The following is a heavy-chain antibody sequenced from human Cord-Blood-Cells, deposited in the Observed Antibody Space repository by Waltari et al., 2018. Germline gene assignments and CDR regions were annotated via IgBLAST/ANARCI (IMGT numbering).Heavy chain of an antibody. J-gene: IGHJ5*01. V-gene: IGHV4-38-2*01. CDR3: ARVVGMPDP. Sequence: QVQLQESGPGLVKPSETLSLTCAVSGYSISSGYYWGWIRQPPGKGLEWIGSIYHSGSTYYNPSLKSRVTISVDTSKNQFSLKLSAVTAADTAVYYCARVVGMPDPWGQGTLVTVSS. CDR1: GYSISSGYY. D-gene: IGHD2-2*01. CDR2: IYHSGST.